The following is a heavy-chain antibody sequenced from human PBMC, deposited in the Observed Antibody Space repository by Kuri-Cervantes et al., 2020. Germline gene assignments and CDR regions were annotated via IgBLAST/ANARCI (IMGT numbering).Heavy chain of an antibody. D-gene: IGHD2-15*01. V-gene: IGHV4-4*02. CDR1: GGSISSSNW. CDR2: IYHGGSS. J-gene: IGHJ4*02. CDR3: ARGRVAATTSYYFDY. Sequence: SETLSLTCAVSGGSISSSNWWSWVRQPPGKGLEWIGEIYHGGSSNYNPSLKSRVTISIDKSKNQFSLKLSSVTAADTAVYYCARGRVAATTSYYFDYWGQGTLVTVSS.